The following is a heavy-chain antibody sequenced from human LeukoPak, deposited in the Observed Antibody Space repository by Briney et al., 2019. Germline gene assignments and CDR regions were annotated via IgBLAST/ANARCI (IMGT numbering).Heavy chain of an antibody. V-gene: IGHV3-11*04. D-gene: IGHD3-10*01. CDR3: ARETFSSGSWFDP. CDR2: ISSSGSTI. CDR1: GFTFSSYA. Sequence: PGGSLRLSCTASGFTFSSYAMSWIRQAPGKGLEWVSYISSSGSTIYYADSVKGRFTISRDNAKNSLYLQMNSLRAEDTAVYYCARETFSSGSWFDPWGQGTLVTVSS. J-gene: IGHJ5*02.